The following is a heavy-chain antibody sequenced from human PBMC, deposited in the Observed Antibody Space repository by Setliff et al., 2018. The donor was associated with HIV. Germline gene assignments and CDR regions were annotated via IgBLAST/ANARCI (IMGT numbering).Heavy chain of an antibody. V-gene: IGHV4-34*01. CDR2: INHSGST. J-gene: IGHJ4*02. CDR1: GGSFSGYY. Sequence: PSETLSLTCAVYGGSFSGYYWSWIRQFPGKGLEWIGEINHSGSTNYNPSLKSRVTILGDTSKNQFSLKLSSVTAADTAVYYCVRGVQFMEWLEGGQGTLVTVSS. D-gene: IGHD3-3*01. CDR3: VRGVQFMEWLE.